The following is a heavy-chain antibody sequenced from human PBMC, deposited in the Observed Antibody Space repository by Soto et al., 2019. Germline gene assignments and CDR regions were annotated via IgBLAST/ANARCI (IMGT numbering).Heavy chain of an antibody. CDR1: GYTFTSYY. J-gene: IGHJ6*02. Sequence: AASVKVSCKASGYTFTSYYKHWVRQAPGQGLEWMGIINPSGGSTSYAQKFQGRVAMTRDTSTSTVYMELSSLRSEDTAVYYCATFQLEMDYYYYGMDVWGQGTTVTVSS. V-gene: IGHV1-46*01. CDR2: INPSGGST. CDR3: ATFQLEMDYYYYGMDV. D-gene: IGHD1-1*01.